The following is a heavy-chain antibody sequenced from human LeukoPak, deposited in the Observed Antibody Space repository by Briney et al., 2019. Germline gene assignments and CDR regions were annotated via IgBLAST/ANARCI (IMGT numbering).Heavy chain of an antibody. CDR2: IKSKTDGGTT. V-gene: IGHV3-15*01. CDR3: TTEGGYDFFYYYYGMDV. D-gene: IGHD5-12*01. J-gene: IGHJ6*02. CDR1: GFTFSNAW. Sequence: GGSLRLSCAASGFTFSNAWMSWVRQAPGKGLEWVGRIKSKTDGGTTDYAAPVKGRFTISRDDSKNTLYLQMNSLKTEDTAVHYCTTEGGYDFFYYYYGMDVWGQGTTVTVSS.